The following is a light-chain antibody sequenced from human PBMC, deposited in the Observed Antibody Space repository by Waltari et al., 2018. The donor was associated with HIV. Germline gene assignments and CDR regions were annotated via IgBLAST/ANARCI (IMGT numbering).Light chain of an antibody. CDR2: ANT. CDR3: QSYDSSLSGWV. CDR1: SSNIGSGYD. Sequence: QSVLTQPPSVSGAPGQRVSISCSGGSSNIGSGYDVHWYQQFPGRAPKVLIYANTHRPSGVPDRFSGSKSGYSASLVITGLQAEDDADYYCQSYDSSLSGWVFGGVTKLTVL. J-gene: IGLJ3*02. V-gene: IGLV1-40*01.